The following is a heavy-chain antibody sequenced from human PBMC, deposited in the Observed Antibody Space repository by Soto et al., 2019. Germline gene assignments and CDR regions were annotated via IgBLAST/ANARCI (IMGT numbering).Heavy chain of an antibody. V-gene: IGHV5-51*01. CDR1: GNSFNNW. CDR2: IYPGDSDT. D-gene: IGHD6-13*01. J-gene: IGHJ5*02. CDR3: ASTYSTSWYWFDP. Sequence: PGESLKISCKGLGNSFNNWIGWVRQMPGKGLEWVGIIYPGDSDTRYSPSFQGQVTISKDTSKSQVVLIMTNMDPVDTATYYCASTYSTSWYWFDPWGQGTLVTVSS.